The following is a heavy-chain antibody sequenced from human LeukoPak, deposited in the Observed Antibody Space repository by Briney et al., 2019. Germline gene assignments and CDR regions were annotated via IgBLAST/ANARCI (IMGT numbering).Heavy chain of an antibody. Sequence: PSETLSLTCSVSGDSISSRTYYWTWIRQHPEKGLEWIGYIWNSGSTNYNPALKSRVTISVDTSKNQFSLKLTSVTAADTAIYYCARDVSSMSPNWFDPWGQGILVIVSS. CDR2: IWNSGST. CDR3: ARDVSSMSPNWFDP. CDR1: GDSISSRTYY. D-gene: IGHD6-6*01. V-gene: IGHV4-31*03. J-gene: IGHJ5*02.